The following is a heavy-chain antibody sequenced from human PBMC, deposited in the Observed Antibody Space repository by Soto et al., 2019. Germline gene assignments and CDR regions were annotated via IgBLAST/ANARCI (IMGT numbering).Heavy chain of an antibody. J-gene: IGHJ4*02. Sequence: GGSLRLSCEASGFTVSSNYMSWVRQAPGKGLEWVSVIYSDGSTFYADSVKGRFTISRDNSKNTLYLQMNSLRADDTAMYYCAGRYSSGWYDYWGQGPQVTVSS. V-gene: IGHV3-53*01. CDR3: AGRYSSGWYDY. CDR1: GFTVSSNY. D-gene: IGHD6-19*01. CDR2: IYSDGST.